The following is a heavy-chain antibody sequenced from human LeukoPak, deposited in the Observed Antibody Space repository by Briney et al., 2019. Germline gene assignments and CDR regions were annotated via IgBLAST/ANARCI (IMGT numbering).Heavy chain of an antibody. D-gene: IGHD5-18*01. CDR2: IRSKAYGGTT. V-gene: IGHV3-49*03. Sequence: GRSLRLSCTASGFTFGDYAMSWFRQAPGKGLEWVGFIRSKAYGGTTEYAASVKGRFTISRDDSKSIPYLQMNSLKTEDTAVYYCTRAGSWGYSYGLHFDYWGQGTLVTVSS. CDR3: TRAGSWGYSYGLHFDY. J-gene: IGHJ4*02. CDR1: GFTFGDYA.